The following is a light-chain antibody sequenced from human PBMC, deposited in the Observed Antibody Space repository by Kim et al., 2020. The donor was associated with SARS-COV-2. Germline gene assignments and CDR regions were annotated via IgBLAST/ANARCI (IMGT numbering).Light chain of an antibody. J-gene: IGLJ3*02. Sequence: VALGQTARSTCGANNIGSRNVHWFQQKPGQAPVLVIYRDSNRPSGIPERFSGSNSGNTATLTISRAQVGDEADYYCQVWDSSTVVFGGGTQLTVL. CDR1: NIGSRN. CDR2: RDS. V-gene: IGLV3-9*01. CDR3: QVWDSSTVV.